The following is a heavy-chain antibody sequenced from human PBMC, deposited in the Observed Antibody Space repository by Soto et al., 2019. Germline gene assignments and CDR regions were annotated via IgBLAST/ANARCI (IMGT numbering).Heavy chain of an antibody. Sequence: GGSLRLSCEAYGFTFYTYGMYWVRQAPGKGLEWMAVIWHNVSRKYYAETVQGRVTVSRDKSKNTLYLLMNGLRADDTAVYFCARESDDGLLRYYAMDVWGQGTTVTVSS. CDR3: ARESDDGLLRYYAMDV. J-gene: IGHJ6*02. D-gene: IGHD1-1*01. CDR2: IWHNVSRK. V-gene: IGHV3-33*04. CDR1: GFTFYTYG.